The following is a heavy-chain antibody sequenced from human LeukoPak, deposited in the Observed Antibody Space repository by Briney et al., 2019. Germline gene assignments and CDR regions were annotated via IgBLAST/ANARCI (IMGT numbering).Heavy chain of an antibody. J-gene: IGHJ4*02. D-gene: IGHD6-13*01. V-gene: IGHV3-30*18. CDR2: ISYDGSNK. CDR3: AKDGPGYSSSSLGY. Sequence: GGSLRLSCAASGFTFSSYGMHWVRQAPGKGLEWVAVISYDGSNKYYADSVKGRFTISRDNSKNTLYLQMNSLRAEDTAVYYCAKDGPGYSSSSLGYWGQGTLVTVSS. CDR1: GFTFSSYG.